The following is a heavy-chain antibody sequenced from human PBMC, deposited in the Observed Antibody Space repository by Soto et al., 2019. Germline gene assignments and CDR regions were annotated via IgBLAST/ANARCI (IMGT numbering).Heavy chain of an antibody. CDR1: GASVTRAGSY. CDR2: IYFDGTT. D-gene: IGHD4-17*01. V-gene: IGHV4-31*11. Sequence: QVQLQESGPGLVKPSQTLSLTCDVSGASVTRAGSYWGWIRQRPGQGLEWIGYIYFDGTTYYKPSLKSRVIISADTSRNQFSLSLSFLTAADTAVYYCATRTTVTTFDYWGQGTLVTVSS. CDR3: ATRTTVTTFDY. J-gene: IGHJ4*02.